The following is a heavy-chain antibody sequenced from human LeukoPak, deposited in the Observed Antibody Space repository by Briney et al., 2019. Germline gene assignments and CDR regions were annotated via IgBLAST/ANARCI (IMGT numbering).Heavy chain of an antibody. D-gene: IGHD3-10*01. J-gene: IGHJ4*02. CDR3: ATAPSGSGTFLDY. CDR1: GFTFSSYG. V-gene: IGHV3-33*01. Sequence: GGSLRLSCAASGFTFSSYGMHWVRQAPGKGLEWVAVIWYGGSDKYYADSVKGRFTISRDNSKNTQYLQMNSLRAEDTAVYYCATAPSGSGTFLDYWGQGTLVTVSS. CDR2: IWYGGSDK.